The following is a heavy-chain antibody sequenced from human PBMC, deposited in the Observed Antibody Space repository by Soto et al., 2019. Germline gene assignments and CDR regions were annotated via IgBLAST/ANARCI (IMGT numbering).Heavy chain of an antibody. CDR2: IYYSGST. CDR1: GGSISSYY. J-gene: IGHJ3*02. Sequence: QVQLQESGPGLVKPSETLSLTCTVSGGSISSYYWSWIRQPPGKGLEWIGYIYYSGSTNYNPSLXSXVXIXXDTSKNQFSLKLRSVTAADTAVYYCARVWGGAFDIWGQGTMVTVSS. CDR3: ARVWGGAFDI. V-gene: IGHV4-59*01. D-gene: IGHD3-10*01.